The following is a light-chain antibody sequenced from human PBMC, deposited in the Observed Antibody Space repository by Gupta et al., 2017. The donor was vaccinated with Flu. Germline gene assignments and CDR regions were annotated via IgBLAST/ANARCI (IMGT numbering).Light chain of an antibody. Sequence: QSVLTQPPSASGTPGQRVTIPCSGSSSNIGNNYVYWYITAPGTPPKLLIYSNEQRPSGIPDRFSGSKSGTSGSLAISGLRAEDEADYFCAARDDSRDGWVFGGGTKLTVL. V-gene: IGLV1-47*01. CDR3: AARDDSRDGWV. CDR2: SNE. J-gene: IGLJ3*02. CDR1: SSNIGNNY.